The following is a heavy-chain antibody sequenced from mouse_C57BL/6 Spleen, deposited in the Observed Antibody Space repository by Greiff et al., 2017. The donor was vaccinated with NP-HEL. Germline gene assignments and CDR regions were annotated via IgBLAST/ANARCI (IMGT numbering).Heavy chain of an antibody. CDR1: GYTFTSYD. J-gene: IGHJ4*01. Sequence: QVQLQQSGPELVKPGASVKLSCKASGYTFTSYDINWVKQRPGQGLEWIGWIYPRDGSSKYNEKFKGKATLTVDTSSSTAYMELHSLTSENSAVYFCAREADYYGSSGDYYAMDYWGQGTSVTVSS. D-gene: IGHD1-1*01. CDR2: IYPRDGSS. V-gene: IGHV1-85*01. CDR3: AREADYYGSSGDYYAMDY.